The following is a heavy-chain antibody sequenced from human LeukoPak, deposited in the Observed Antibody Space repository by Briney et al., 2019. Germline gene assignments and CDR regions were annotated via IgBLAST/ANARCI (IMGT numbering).Heavy chain of an antibody. J-gene: IGHJ4*02. Sequence: SQTLSLTCTVSGGSISSGGYYWSWIRQHPGKGLEWIGYIYYSGSTYYNPSLKSRVTISVDTSKNQFSLKLSSVTAADTAVYYCARGSKAAPGTFDYWGQGTLVTVSS. CDR1: GGSISSGGYY. D-gene: IGHD6-13*01. CDR2: IYYSGST. V-gene: IGHV4-31*03. CDR3: ARGSKAAPGTFDY.